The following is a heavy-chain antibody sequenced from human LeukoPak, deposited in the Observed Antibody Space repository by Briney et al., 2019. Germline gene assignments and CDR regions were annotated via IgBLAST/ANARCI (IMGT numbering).Heavy chain of an antibody. CDR2: ISACNGNT. V-gene: IGHV1-18*01. Sequence: ASVKVSCKASGYTFTSYGISWVRQAPGQGLEWMGWISACNGNTNYAQKFQGRVTITWNTSISTAYMELSSLRSEDTAAYYCARAPRITMVRGVIYWFDPWGQGTLVTVSS. D-gene: IGHD3-10*01. J-gene: IGHJ5*02. CDR1: GYTFTSYG. CDR3: ARAPRITMVRGVIYWFDP.